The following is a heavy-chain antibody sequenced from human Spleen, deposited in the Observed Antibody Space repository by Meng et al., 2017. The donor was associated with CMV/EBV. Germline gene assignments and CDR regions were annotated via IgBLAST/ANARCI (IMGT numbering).Heavy chain of an antibody. D-gene: IGHD2-21*02. Sequence: GESLKISCAASGFTFSTYWMHWVRQAPGKGLVWVSRINSDGSSTSYADSVKGRFTISRDNAKNSLYLQMNSLRAEDTAVYYCARDLCGGDSSGGCYYGTDVWGQGTTVTVSS. CDR2: INSDGSST. J-gene: IGHJ6*02. V-gene: IGHV3-74*01. CDR3: ARDLCGGDSSGGCYYGTDV. CDR1: GFTFSTYW.